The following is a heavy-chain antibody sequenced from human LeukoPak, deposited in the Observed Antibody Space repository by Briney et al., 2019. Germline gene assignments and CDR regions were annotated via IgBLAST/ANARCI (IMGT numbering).Heavy chain of an antibody. CDR1: GYSFSGYY. V-gene: IGHV1-2*02. D-gene: IGHD4-23*01. J-gene: IGHJ6*03. CDR2: INPNSGGT. CDR3: VRDKATVVTAQRGYYMDV. Sequence: ASVKVSCKAYGYSFSGYYIYWLRQAPGQGLEWMGWINPNSGGTKYAEKFLGRVTMTRDTSMQNVYMELSGLKSDDTAVYYCVRDKATVVTAQRGYYMDVWGEGTTVTISS.